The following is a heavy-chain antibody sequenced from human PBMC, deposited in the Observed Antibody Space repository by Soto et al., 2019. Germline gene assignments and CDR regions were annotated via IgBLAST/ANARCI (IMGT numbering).Heavy chain of an antibody. CDR3: ALRYCSRTTCPPLNSYFYLDV. J-gene: IGHJ6*04. CDR2: ISGSGGTT. Sequence: GGSLRLSCAASGFTFSNYAMTWVRQAPGKGLEWVSGISGSGGTTFYAGSVKGRFVLSRDNSKNTLYLQMNSLRAEDTAIYYCALRYCSRTTCPPLNSYFYLDVWGRGTTVTVSS. CDR1: GFTFSNYA. V-gene: IGHV3-23*01. D-gene: IGHD2-2*01.